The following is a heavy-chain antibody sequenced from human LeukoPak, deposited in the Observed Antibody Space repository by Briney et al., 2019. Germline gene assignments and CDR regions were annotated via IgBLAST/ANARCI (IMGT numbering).Heavy chain of an antibody. Sequence: PGGSLRLSCVASGVTLDYFGMHWARQAPGKGLEWVAVISYDGSNKYYADSVKGRSTISRDNSKNTLYLQMNSLRAADTAIYYCAKEGLVAAGTEASLMVAGYFYNMDVWGQGTTVSVSS. D-gene: IGHD6-13*01. V-gene: IGHV3-30*18. CDR2: ISYDGSNK. CDR3: AKEGLVAAGTEASLMVAGYFYNMDV. J-gene: IGHJ6*02. CDR1: GVTLDYFG.